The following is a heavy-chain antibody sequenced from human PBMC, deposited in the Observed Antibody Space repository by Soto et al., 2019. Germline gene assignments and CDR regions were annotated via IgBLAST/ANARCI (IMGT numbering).Heavy chain of an antibody. D-gene: IGHD2-2*01. Sequence: GESLKISCKGSGYSFTSYWIGWVRPMPGKGLEWMGIIYPGDSDTRYSPSFQAQVTISADKSISTAYLQWSSLKASDTAMYYCARHYCSSTSCYPVYYYYYGMDVWGQGTTVTVSS. J-gene: IGHJ6*02. V-gene: IGHV5-51*01. CDR2: IYPGDSDT. CDR3: ARHYCSSTSCYPVYYYYYGMDV. CDR1: GYSFTSYW.